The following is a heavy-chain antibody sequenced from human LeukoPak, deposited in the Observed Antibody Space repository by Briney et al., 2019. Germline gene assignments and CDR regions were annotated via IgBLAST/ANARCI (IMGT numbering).Heavy chain of an antibody. J-gene: IGHJ4*02. D-gene: IGHD6-13*01. V-gene: IGHV4-4*02. Sequence: PSETLSLTCAVSGGSISSSNWWSWVRQPPGKGLEWLGEIYHSGSTNYNPSLKSRVTISVDKSKNQFSLKLSSVTAADTAVYYCARRGSGSSSWRGYFDYWGQGTLVTVSS. CDR2: IYHSGST. CDR1: GGSISSSNW. CDR3: ARRGSGSSSWRGYFDY.